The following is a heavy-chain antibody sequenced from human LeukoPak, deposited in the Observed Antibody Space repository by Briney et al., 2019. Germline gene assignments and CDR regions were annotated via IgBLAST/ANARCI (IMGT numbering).Heavy chain of an antibody. CDR1: GFSFTDYP. J-gene: IGHJ4*02. V-gene: IGHV3-48*02. D-gene: IGHD3-9*01. CDR3: ATDQRYAFDY. CDR2: IGTTAEGAKYA. Sequence: PGGSLRLSCATSGFSFTDYPMNWVRQAPGKGLEWISNIGTTAEGAKYAYYADSVKGRVTISRDDGKNTLYLHMNSLRDDDTAVYYCATDQRYAFDYWGQGILVTVSS.